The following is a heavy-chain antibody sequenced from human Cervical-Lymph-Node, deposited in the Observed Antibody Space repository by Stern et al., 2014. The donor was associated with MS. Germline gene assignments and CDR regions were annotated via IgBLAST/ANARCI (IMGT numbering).Heavy chain of an antibody. D-gene: IGHD3-22*01. CDR2: IYPGDSDT. V-gene: IGHV5-51*01. Sequence: VQLGQSGAEVKKPGESLKISCKTSGYSFSNFWIGWVRQMPGKGLEWMGIIYPGDSDTTYSPSFQGQVTISADESISTAYLQWRSLKASDTAMHYCVRRRDSGGYDTFDIWGQGTMLIVS. CDR1: GYSFSNFW. J-gene: IGHJ3*02. CDR3: VRRRDSGGYDTFDI.